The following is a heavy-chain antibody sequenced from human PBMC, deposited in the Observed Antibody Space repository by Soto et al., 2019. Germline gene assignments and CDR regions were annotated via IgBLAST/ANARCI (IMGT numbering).Heavy chain of an antibody. Sequence: SGPTLVNPTQTLTLTCTFSGFSLSTSGVGVGWIRQPPGKALEWLALIYWDDDKRYSPSRKSRLTITKDTSKNQVVLTMTNMDPVDTATYYCAHRETLRYDFWSGYYFDYWGQGTLVTVSS. V-gene: IGHV2-5*02. J-gene: IGHJ4*02. CDR2: IYWDDDK. CDR3: AHRETLRYDFWSGYYFDY. D-gene: IGHD3-3*01. CDR1: GFSLSTSGVG.